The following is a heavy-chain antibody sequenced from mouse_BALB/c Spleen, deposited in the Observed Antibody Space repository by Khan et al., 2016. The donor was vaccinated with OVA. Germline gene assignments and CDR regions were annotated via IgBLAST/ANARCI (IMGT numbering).Heavy chain of an antibody. D-gene: IGHD1-1*01. CDR2: VNPNTDNI. CDR3: ARGYYFFAS. J-gene: IGHJ3*01. Sequence: VQLKQSGPDLVKPGASVKLSCKASGYSFTLYYMSWVKQSHGKSLEWIGRVNPNTDNINYNQEFKGKAILTVDKSSNTAYMELRSLKSEDSAFYFCARGYYFFASWGQGTLVTVSA. V-gene: IGHV1-26*01. CDR1: GYSFTLYY.